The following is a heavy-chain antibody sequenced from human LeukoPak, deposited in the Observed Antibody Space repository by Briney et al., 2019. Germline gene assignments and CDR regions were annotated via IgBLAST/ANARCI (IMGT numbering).Heavy chain of an antibody. Sequence: PSETLSLTCAVYGYSISSGYYWGWIRQPPGKGLEWIGSIYHGGSTYYNPSLKSRVTISVDTSKNQFSLKLSSVTAADTAVYYCARLLYGVYYFDYWGQGTLVTVSS. CDR1: GYSISSGYY. D-gene: IGHD4-17*01. CDR3: ARLLYGVYYFDY. J-gene: IGHJ4*02. CDR2: IYHGGST. V-gene: IGHV4-38-2*01.